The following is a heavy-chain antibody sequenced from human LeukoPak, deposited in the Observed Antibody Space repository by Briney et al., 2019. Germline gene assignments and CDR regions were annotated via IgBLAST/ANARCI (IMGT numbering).Heavy chain of an antibody. V-gene: IGHV4-31*03. CDR3: ARDIKAASDAFDI. CDR1: GGSISSGGYY. D-gene: IGHD2-15*01. J-gene: IGHJ3*02. CDR2: IYYSGST. Sequence: SETLSLTCTVSGGSISSGGYYWSWIRQHPGKGLEWIGYIYYSGSTYYNPSLKSRVTISVDTSKNQFSLKLSSVTAADTAVYYCARDIKAASDAFDIWGQGTVVTVSS.